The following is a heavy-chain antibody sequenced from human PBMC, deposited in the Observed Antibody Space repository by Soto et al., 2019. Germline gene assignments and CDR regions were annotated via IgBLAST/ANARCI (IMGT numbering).Heavy chain of an antibody. J-gene: IGHJ4*02. V-gene: IGHV3-23*01. CDR2: ISGSGGST. Sequence: GGSLRLSCAASGFTFSSYAMSWVRQAPGKGLEWVSAISGSGGSTYYADSVKGRFTISRDSSKNTLYLQMNSLRAEDTAVYYCAKGRITMVRGALGHWGQGTLVTVSS. CDR1: GFTFSSYA. CDR3: AKGRITMVRGALGH. D-gene: IGHD3-10*01.